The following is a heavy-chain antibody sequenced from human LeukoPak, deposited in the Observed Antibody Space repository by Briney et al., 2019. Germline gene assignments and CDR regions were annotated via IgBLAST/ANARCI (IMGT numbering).Heavy chain of an antibody. CDR1: GFTFSNYA. CDR3: ARAPYVVVPAAIVEYFQH. CDR2: ISSNGGNT. Sequence: PGGSLRLSCAASGFTFSNYAMHWVRQAPGKGLEYVSAISSNGGNTYYANSVKGRFTISRDNAKNTLYLQMNSLRAEDTAVYYCARAPYVVVPAAIVEYFQHWGQGTLVTVSS. D-gene: IGHD2-2*01. V-gene: IGHV3-64*01. J-gene: IGHJ1*01.